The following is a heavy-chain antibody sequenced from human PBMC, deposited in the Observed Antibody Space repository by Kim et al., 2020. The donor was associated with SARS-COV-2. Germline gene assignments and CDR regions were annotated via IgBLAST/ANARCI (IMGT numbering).Heavy chain of an antibody. CDR1: GFTFSSYS. CDR3: ARGARDDLNGLDP. Sequence: GGSLRLSCAASGFTFSSYSMNWVRQAPGKGLEWVSSISSSSSYIYYADSVKGRFTISRDNAKNSLYLQMNSLRAEDTAVYYCARGARDDLNGLDPWGQGTLVTVSS. J-gene: IGHJ5*02. V-gene: IGHV3-21*01. CDR2: ISSSSSYI.